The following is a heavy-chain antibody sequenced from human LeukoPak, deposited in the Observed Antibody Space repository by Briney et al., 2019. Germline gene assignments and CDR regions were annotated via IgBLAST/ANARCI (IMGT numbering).Heavy chain of an antibody. J-gene: IGHJ5*02. D-gene: IGHD3-10*01. V-gene: IGHV4-34*01. CDR1: GGSFSGYY. CDR2: INHSGST. CDR3: ARVIVRRYYGSETYYNPTWFDP. Sequence: PSETLSLTCAVYGGSFSGYYWSWIRQPPGKGLEWIGEINHSGSTNYNPSLKSRVTISVDTSKNQFSLKLSSVTAADTAVYYCARVIVRRYYGSETYYNPTWFDPWGQGTLVTVSS.